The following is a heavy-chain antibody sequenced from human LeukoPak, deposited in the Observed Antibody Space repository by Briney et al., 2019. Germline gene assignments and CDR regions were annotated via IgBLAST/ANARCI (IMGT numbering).Heavy chain of an antibody. V-gene: IGHV4-39*01. D-gene: IGHD2-15*01. Sequence: SETLSLTCTVSGGSISSSSYYWGWIRQPPGKGLEWIGNIYYSGSTYYNPSLKSRVTLSVDTSKNQFSLKLSSVTAADTAVYYCARQTSGGDAFDIWGQGTMVTVSS. CDR1: GGSISSSSYY. CDR3: ARQTSGGDAFDI. J-gene: IGHJ3*02. CDR2: IYYSGST.